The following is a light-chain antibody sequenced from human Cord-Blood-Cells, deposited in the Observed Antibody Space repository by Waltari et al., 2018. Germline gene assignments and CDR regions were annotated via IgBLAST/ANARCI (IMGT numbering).Light chain of an antibody. V-gene: IGLV2-8*01. CDR1: SSEGGGYNY. J-gene: IGLJ2*01. CDR3: SSYAGSNNLVV. Sequence: QSALTQPPSASGSPGQSVTISCTGTSSEGGGYNYVSWYQQQPGKAPKLMIYEDSKRPSGVPDRFSGSKSGNTASLTVSGLQAEDEADYYCSSYAGSNNLVVFGGGTKLTVL. CDR2: EDS.